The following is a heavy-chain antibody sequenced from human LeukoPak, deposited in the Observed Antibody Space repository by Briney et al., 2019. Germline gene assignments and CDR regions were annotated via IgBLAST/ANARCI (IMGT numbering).Heavy chain of an antibody. J-gene: IGHJ4*02. CDR2: SKHSGST. D-gene: IGHD2-2*01. CDR1: GGSFSGYY. V-gene: IGHV4-34*01. CDR3: ASGGSCYDY. Sequence: PSESLSPTCAVDGGSFSGYYWGWIRQPPGKVLEWIGESKHSGSTNYNTSLKSRVTISVDTSKNQFTLKLSSVTAADTAVYYCASGGSCYDYWGQGTLVTVSS.